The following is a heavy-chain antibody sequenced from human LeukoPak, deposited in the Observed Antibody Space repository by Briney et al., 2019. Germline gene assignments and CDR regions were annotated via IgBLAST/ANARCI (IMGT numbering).Heavy chain of an antibody. CDR1: GFTFDDYA. V-gene: IGHV3-9*01. D-gene: IGHD4-11*01. CDR3: AKDGAAYSNFDY. Sequence: GGSLRLSCAASGFTFDDYAMHWVRQAPGKGLEWVSGISWNSGSIGYADSVEGRFTISRDNAKNSLYLQMNSLRAEDTALYYCAKDGAAYSNFDYWGQGTLVTVSS. CDR2: ISWNSGSI. J-gene: IGHJ4*02.